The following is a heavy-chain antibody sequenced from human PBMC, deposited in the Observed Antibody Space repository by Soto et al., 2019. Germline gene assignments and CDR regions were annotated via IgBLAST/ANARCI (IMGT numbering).Heavy chain of an antibody. CDR1: GGSISSGGYY. CDR2: IYYSGST. CDR3: ARGLSVTLFDY. J-gene: IGHJ4*02. V-gene: IGHV4-31*03. Sequence: SETLSLTCTVAGGSISSGGYYWTWIRQYPGKGLEWIGYIYYSGSTFYNPSLKSRVSISVDTSKNQFSLNLSSVTAADTAVYYCARGLSVTLFDYWGQGTLVTVSS. D-gene: IGHD4-17*01.